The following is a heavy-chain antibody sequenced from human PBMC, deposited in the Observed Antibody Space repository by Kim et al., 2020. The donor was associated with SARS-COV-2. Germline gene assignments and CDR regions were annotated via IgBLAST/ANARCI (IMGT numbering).Heavy chain of an antibody. Sequence: ASVKVSCKASGYTFTSYGISWVRQAPGQGLEWMGWISAYNGNTNYAQKLQGRVTMTTDTSTSTAYMGLRSLRSDDTAVYYCARDLEVIAVAGTYYYYGMDVWGQGTTVTVSS. J-gene: IGHJ6*02. V-gene: IGHV1-18*04. CDR1: GYTFTSYG. CDR3: ARDLEVIAVAGTYYYYGMDV. D-gene: IGHD6-19*01. CDR2: ISAYNGNT.